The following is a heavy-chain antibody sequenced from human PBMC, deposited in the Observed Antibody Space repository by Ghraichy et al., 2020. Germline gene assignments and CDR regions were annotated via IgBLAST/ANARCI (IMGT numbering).Heavy chain of an antibody. J-gene: IGHJ4*02. V-gene: IGHV4-39*01. CDR3: ARVIGTVEVAGTGKYYFDY. D-gene: IGHD6-19*01. Sequence: SETLSLTCTVSGGSVSSSNYYWGWIRQPPGKGLEWIANIHHSGSTYYNPSLKSRVTISIDTSKNQFSLNVTSVTAADTAVYYCARVIGTVEVAGTGKYYFDYWGQGTLGNVSS. CDR1: GGSVSSSNYY. CDR2: IHHSGST.